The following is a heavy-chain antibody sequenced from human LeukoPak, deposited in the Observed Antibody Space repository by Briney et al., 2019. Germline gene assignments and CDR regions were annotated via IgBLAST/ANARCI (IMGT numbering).Heavy chain of an antibody. CDR2: IYYSGST. CDR1: GGSISSYY. J-gene: IGHJ4*02. V-gene: IGHV4-59*01. CDR3: ARATTGYCSSTSCRAGYFDY. Sequence: SETLSPTCTVSGGSISSYYWSWIRQPPGKGLEWIGYIYYSGSTNYNPSLKSRVTISVDTSKNQFSLKLSSVTAADTAVYYCARATTGYCSSTSCRAGYFDYWGQGTLVTVSS. D-gene: IGHD2-2*01.